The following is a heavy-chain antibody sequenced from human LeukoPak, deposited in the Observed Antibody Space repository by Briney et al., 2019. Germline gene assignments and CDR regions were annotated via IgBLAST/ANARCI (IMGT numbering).Heavy chain of an antibody. J-gene: IGHJ1*01. CDR1: GGSISSSSYY. D-gene: IGHD6-13*01. V-gene: IGHV4-39*01. Sequence: PSETLSLTCTVSGGSISSSSYYWGWIRQPPGKGLEWIGSIYYSGSTYYNPSLESRVTISVDTSKNQFSLKLSSVTAADTAVYYCARTIAAAGTVYFQHWGQGTLVTVSS. CDR2: IYYSGST. CDR3: ARTIAAAGTVYFQH.